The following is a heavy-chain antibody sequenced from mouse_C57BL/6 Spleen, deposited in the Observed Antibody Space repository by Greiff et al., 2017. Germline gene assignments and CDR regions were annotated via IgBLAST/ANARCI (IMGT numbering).Heavy chain of an antibody. CDR1: GYSFTGYY. CDR3: ARGSNYVDYAMDY. CDR2: IYPYNGVS. Sequence: EVQLQQSGPELVKPGASVKISCKASGYSFTGYYMHWVKQSHGNILDWIGYIYPYNGVSSYNQKFKGKATLTVDKSTSTAYMGLRSLTAEDSAVCYCARGSNYVDYAMDYWGQGTSVTVSS. D-gene: IGHD2-5*01. J-gene: IGHJ4*01. V-gene: IGHV1-31*01.